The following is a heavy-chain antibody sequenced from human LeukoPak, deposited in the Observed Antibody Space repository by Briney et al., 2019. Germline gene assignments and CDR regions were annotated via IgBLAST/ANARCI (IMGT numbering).Heavy chain of an antibody. CDR2: ISSSSSYI. D-gene: IGHD5-24*01. V-gene: IGHV3-21*01. CDR1: GFTFSSYS. CDR3: ARDGMATSEDFDY. Sequence: PGGSLRLSCAASGFTFSSYSMNWVRQAPGKGLEWVSSISSSSSYIYYADSVKGRFTISRDNAKNSLYLQINSLRAEDTAVYYCARDGMATSEDFDYWGQGTLVTVSS. J-gene: IGHJ4*02.